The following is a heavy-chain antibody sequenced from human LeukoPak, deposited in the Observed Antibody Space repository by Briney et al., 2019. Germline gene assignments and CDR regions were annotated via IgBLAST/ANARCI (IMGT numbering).Heavy chain of an antibody. CDR1: GFTFSSYW. CDR3: AKGVTREYQLPPHTGYYYYMDV. D-gene: IGHD2-2*01. Sequence: GGSLRLSCAASGFTFSSYWMSWVRQAPGKGLEWVANIKQDGSAKYYVDSVKGRFTISRDNAKNTLYLQMNSLRAEDTAVYYCAKGVTREYQLPPHTGYYYYMDVWGKGTTVTVSS. V-gene: IGHV3-7*03. CDR2: IKQDGSAK. J-gene: IGHJ6*03.